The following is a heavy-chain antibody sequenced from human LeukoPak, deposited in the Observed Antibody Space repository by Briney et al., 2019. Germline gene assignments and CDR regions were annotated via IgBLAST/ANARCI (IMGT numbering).Heavy chain of an antibody. V-gene: IGHV3-23*01. CDR3: AKGGPGAFDF. CDR1: GFAFSRND. Sequence: GGSLRLSCAAYGFAFSRNDMFWVRQAQGKGLEWVSCISGSSGATYYADSVRGRFTISRDNSKNTVFLQMNSLRAEDTAIYYGAKGGPGAFDFWGQGTMVTVSS. J-gene: IGHJ3*01. CDR2: ISGSSGAT. D-gene: IGHD2-15*01.